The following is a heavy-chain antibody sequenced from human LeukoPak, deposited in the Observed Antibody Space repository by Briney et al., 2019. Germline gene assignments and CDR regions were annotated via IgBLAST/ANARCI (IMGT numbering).Heavy chain of an antibody. V-gene: IGHV3-21*01. Sequence: GGSLRLSCAASGFTFSSYSMNWVRQAPGKGLEWVSSISSSSSSYIYYADSVKGRFTISRDNAKNSLYLQMNSLRAEDTAVYYCARAEGVVVPVGVYWGQGTLVTVSS. D-gene: IGHD2-2*01. CDR3: ARAEGVVVPVGVY. CDR1: GFTFSSYS. CDR2: ISSSSSSYI. J-gene: IGHJ4*02.